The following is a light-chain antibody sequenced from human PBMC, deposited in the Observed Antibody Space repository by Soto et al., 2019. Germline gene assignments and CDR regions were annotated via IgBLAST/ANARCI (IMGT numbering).Light chain of an antibody. Sequence: LTQPASVSRSPGQSITISCTGTSSDVGGYNYVSCYQQHPGKAPKLMIYDVSNQPSGVSNRFSCSKSGNTASLTISAIQAEDEADYYCSSYTSSSTLEVFRTGTKVTVL. CDR1: SSDVGGYNY. J-gene: IGLJ1*01. CDR3: SSYTSSSTLEV. V-gene: IGLV2-14*01. CDR2: DVS.